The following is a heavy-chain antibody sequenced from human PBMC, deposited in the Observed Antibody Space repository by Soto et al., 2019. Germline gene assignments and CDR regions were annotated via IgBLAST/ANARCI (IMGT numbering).Heavy chain of an antibody. CDR1: GFTFSDHY. V-gene: IGHV3-11*05. CDR3: VKGRNWASGSDY. Sequence: GGSLRLSCAASGFTFSDHYMSLIRQAPGKGLEWVSYINSRSSSTNYADSVKGRFTISRDNAKNLLYLQMSSLTVEDTAVYYCVKGRNWASGSDYRGQGTLVTVS. D-gene: IGHD7-27*01. CDR2: INSRSSST. J-gene: IGHJ4*02.